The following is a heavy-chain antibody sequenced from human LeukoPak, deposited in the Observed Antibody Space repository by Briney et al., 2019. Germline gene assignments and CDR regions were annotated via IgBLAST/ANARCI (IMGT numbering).Heavy chain of an antibody. V-gene: IGHV3-23*01. CDR2: ISGSGGST. CDR1: GFTFSSYA. D-gene: IGHD6-19*01. CDR3: AKEYSSGGSYYFDY. J-gene: IGHJ4*02. Sequence: GGSLRPSCAASGFTFSSYAMSWVRQAPGKGLKWVSAISGSGGSTYYADSVKGRFTISRDNSKNTLYLQMNSLRAEDTAVYYCAKEYSSGGSYYFDYWGQGTLVTVSS.